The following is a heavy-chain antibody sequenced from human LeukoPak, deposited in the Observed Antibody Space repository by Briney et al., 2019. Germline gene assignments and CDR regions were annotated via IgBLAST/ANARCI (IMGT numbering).Heavy chain of an antibody. D-gene: IGHD1-14*01. CDR3: ARRGGSEAPADY. CDR1: GGSFSGYY. J-gene: IGHJ4*02. Sequence: PSETLSLTCAVYGGSFSGYYWSWIRQPPGKGLEWIGEINHSGSTNYNPSLKSRVTISVDTSKNQFSLKLSSVTAADTAVYYCARRGGSEAPADYWGQGTLVTVSS. CDR2: INHSGST. V-gene: IGHV4-34*01.